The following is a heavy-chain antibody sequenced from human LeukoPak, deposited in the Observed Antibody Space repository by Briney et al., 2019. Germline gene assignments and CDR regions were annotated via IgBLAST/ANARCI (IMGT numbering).Heavy chain of an antibody. J-gene: IGHJ6*02. CDR1: GFTFSSYA. Sequence: GGSLRLSCAASGFTFSSYAMSWVRQAPGKGLEWVSAISGSGGSTYYADSVKGRFTTSRDNSKNTLYVKMNSLRAEDTAVYYCARGSSATGDYTMDVWGQGTTVTVSS. CDR2: ISGSGGST. V-gene: IGHV3-23*01. CDR3: ARGSSATGDYTMDV. D-gene: IGHD6-6*01.